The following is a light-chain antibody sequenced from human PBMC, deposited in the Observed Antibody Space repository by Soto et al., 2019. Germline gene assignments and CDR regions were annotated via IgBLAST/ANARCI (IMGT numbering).Light chain of an antibody. Sequence: EIVMTQSPATLSVSPGERATLSCRASQSVSSNLAWYQQKPGQAPRLLIYGASTRATGIPARFSGSGSDTEFTLTISSLQSADVAVYYCQQYDSWPPRTFGGGTKVDIK. CDR1: QSVSSN. J-gene: IGKJ4*01. V-gene: IGKV3-15*01. CDR2: GAS. CDR3: QQYDSWPPRT.